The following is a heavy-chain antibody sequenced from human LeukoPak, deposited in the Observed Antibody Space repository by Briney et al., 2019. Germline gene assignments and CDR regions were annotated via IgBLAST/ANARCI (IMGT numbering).Heavy chain of an antibody. D-gene: IGHD3-3*01. CDR2: IKQDGSEK. V-gene: IGHV3-7*01. CDR1: GFTFSSYA. CDR3: ARDWGPLPVLRFLEWSPEASKPYYYGMDV. Sequence: PGGSLRLSCAASGFTFSSYAMSWVRQAPGKGLEWVANIKQDGSEKYYVDSVKGRFTISRDNAKNSLYLQMNSLRAEDTAVYYCARDWGPLPVLRFLEWSPEASKPYYYGMDVWGQGTTVTVSS. J-gene: IGHJ6*02.